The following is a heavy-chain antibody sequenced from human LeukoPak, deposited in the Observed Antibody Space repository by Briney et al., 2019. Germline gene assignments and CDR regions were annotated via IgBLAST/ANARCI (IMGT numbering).Heavy chain of an antibody. D-gene: IGHD2-15*01. CDR1: GYTFTSYD. CDR2: MNPNSGNT. Sequence: ASVKVSCKASGYTFTSYDINWVRQATGQGLEWMGWMNPNSGNTGYAQKFQGRVTMTTDTSTSTAYMELRSLRSDDTAVYYCARRADGSWTGEDGFDIWGQGTLVTVSS. CDR3: ARRADGSWTGEDGFDI. V-gene: IGHV1-8*01. J-gene: IGHJ3*02.